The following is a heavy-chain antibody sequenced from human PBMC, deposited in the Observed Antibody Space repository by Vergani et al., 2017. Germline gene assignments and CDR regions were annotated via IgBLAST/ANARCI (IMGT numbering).Heavy chain of an antibody. CDR1: GGSISSYY. CDR3: ARGPYSSGWTYFDY. CDR2: IYYSGST. D-gene: IGHD6-19*01. J-gene: IGHJ4*02. Sequence: QVQLQESGPGLVKPSETLSLTCTVSGGSISSYYWSWIRQPPGKGLEWIGYIYYSGSTNYNPSLKSRVTISVDTSKNQFSLKLSAVTAADTAVYYCARGPYSSGWTYFDYWGQGTLVTVSS. V-gene: IGHV4-59*01.